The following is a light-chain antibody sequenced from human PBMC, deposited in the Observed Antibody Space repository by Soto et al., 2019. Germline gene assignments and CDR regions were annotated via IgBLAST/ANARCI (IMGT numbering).Light chain of an antibody. CDR3: QQYENLYT. V-gene: IGKV1-33*01. CDR2: GAS. J-gene: IGKJ2*01. Sequence: DIQMTQSPSALSASVGDRVTITCQASQDISNYLNWYQQKPGKAPKVMVYGASILETGVPSWFSGSGSGTALTLTISSLQPEGIATYYCQQYENLYTFGQGTKLEIK. CDR1: QDISNY.